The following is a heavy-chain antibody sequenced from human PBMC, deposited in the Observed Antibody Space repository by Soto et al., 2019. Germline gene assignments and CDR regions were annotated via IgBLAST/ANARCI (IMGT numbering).Heavy chain of an antibody. Sequence: SETLSLTCAVYGGSFSGYYWRWIRQPPGKGLEWIGEINHSGSTNYNPSLKSRVTISVDTSKNQSSLKLSSVTAADTAVYYCARLDVVTISDLDYWGQGTLVTVSS. CDR2: INHSGST. J-gene: IGHJ4*02. CDR3: ARLDVVTISDLDY. V-gene: IGHV4-34*01. D-gene: IGHD3-3*01. CDR1: GGSFSGYY.